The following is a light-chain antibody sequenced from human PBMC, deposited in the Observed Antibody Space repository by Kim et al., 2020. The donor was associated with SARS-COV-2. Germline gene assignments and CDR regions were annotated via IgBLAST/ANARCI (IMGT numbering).Light chain of an antibody. V-gene: IGLV3-19*01. CDR1: SLRSYY. CDR2: GKN. CDR3: NSRDSSGKRV. J-gene: IGLJ3*02. Sequence: VALGQTVRITCQGDSLRSYYASWYQQNPGQAPVLVIYGKNNRPSGIPDRFSGSSSGNTASLTITGAQAEDEADYYCNSRDSSGKRVFGGGTKLTVL.